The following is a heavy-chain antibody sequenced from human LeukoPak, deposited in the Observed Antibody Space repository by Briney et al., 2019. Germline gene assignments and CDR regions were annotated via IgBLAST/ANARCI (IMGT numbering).Heavy chain of an antibody. J-gene: IGHJ3*02. V-gene: IGHV1-46*01. D-gene: IGHD3-22*01. CDR2: INPSGGST. CDR3: ARDWRDYYDSSGPSYPVGAFDI. CDR1: GYTFTSYY. Sequence: PVASVKVSCKASGYTFTSYYMHWVRQAPGQGLEWMGIINPSGGSTSYAQKFQGRVTMTRDTSTSTVYMELSSLRSEDTAVYYCARDWRDYYDSSGPSYPVGAFDIWGQGTMVTVSS.